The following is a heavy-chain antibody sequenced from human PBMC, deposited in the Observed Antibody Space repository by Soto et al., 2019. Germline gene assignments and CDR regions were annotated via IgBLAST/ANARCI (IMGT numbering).Heavy chain of an antibody. CDR2: ISGSGGST. V-gene: IGHV3-23*01. CDR3: AKKLRSLDDYYGSGSGWFDP. CDR1: GFTFSSYA. Sequence: GGSLRLSCAASGFTFSSYAMSWVRQAPGKGLEWVSAISGSGGSTYYADSVKGRFTISRDNSKNTLYLQMNSLRAEDTAVYYCAKKLRSLDDYYGSGSGWFDPWGQGTLVTVSS. D-gene: IGHD3-10*01. J-gene: IGHJ5*02.